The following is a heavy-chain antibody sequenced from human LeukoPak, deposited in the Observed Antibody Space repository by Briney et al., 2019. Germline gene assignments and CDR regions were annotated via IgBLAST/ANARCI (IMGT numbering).Heavy chain of an antibody. J-gene: IGHJ3*02. CDR2: IYSGGST. V-gene: IGHV3-66*01. CDR1: GFTVSSNY. D-gene: IGHD6-13*01. Sequence: GGSLRLSCAASGFTVSSNYMSWVRQAPGKGLERVSVIYSGGSTYYADSVKGRFTISRDNSKNTLYLQMNSLRAEDTAVYYCATNLGYSSSWDQDAFDIWGQGTMVTVSS. CDR3: ATNLGYSSSWDQDAFDI.